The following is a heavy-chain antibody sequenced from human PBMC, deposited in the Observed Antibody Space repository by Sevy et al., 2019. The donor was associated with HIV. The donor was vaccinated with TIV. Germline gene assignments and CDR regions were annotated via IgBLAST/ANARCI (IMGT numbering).Heavy chain of an antibody. J-gene: IGHJ4*02. CDR2: IYYSGST. CDR3: ASPNIRYSSSSVGFDY. V-gene: IGHV4-39*01. Sequence: SETLSLTCTVSGGSISSSSYHWGWIRQPPGKGLEWIGSIYYSGSTYYNPSLKSRVTISVDTSKNQFSLKLSSVTAADTAVYYCASPNIRYSSSSVGFDYWGQGTLVTVSS. D-gene: IGHD6-6*01. CDR1: GGSISSSSYH.